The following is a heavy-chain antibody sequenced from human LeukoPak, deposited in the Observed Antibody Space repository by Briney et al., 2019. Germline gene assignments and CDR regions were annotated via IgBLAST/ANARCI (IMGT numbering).Heavy chain of an antibody. CDR1: GYTFTCYY. CDR2: INPNSGGT. V-gene: IGHV1-2*02. D-gene: IGHD1-26*01. CDR3: ARDLRWELLGFDY. Sequence: GASVKVSCKASGYTFTCYYMHWVRQAPGQGLEWMGWINPNSGGTNYAQKSQGRVTMIRATSISTAYMELSRLRSDDTAVYYCARDLRWELLGFDYWGQGTLVTVSS. J-gene: IGHJ4*02.